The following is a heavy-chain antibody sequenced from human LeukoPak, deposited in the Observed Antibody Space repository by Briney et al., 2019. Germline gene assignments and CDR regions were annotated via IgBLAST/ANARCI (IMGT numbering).Heavy chain of an antibody. Sequence: GGSLRLSCTASGFTFSSYAMSWVRQAPGKGLEWVSGISGSGGSTYYADSVKGRFTISRDNSKNTLYLQMISLRAEDTAVYYCAKARRIQLWLSWGQGTLVTVSS. CDR2: ISGSGGST. J-gene: IGHJ5*02. V-gene: IGHV3-23*01. CDR1: GFTFSSYA. D-gene: IGHD5-18*01. CDR3: AKARRIQLWLS.